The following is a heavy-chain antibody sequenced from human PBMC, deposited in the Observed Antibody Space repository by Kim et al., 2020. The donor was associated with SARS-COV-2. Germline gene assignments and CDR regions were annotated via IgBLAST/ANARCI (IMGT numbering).Heavy chain of an antibody. Sequence: GGSLRLSCAASGFTFSNSWMHWVRQAPGKGLVWVSRINSDGSSTYYADSVKGRFTISRDNAKNTLYLQVNSLRAEDTAVYYCTGAWAGGHDYFDYWGQVT. V-gene: IGHV3-74*01. J-gene: IGHJ4*02. CDR3: TGAWAGGHDYFDY. CDR2: INSDGSST. D-gene: IGHD2-15*01. CDR1: GFTFSNSW.